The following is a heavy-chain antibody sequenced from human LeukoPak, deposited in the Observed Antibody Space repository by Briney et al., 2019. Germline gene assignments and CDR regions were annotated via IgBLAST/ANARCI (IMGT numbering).Heavy chain of an antibody. V-gene: IGHV3-21*01. CDR3: IRDLFDDYSLDY. D-gene: IGHD3-16*01. J-gene: IGHJ4*02. Sequence: PGGSLRLSRAASGFTFSTYSMNWVRQAPGKGLEWVSSINSDSSLMYYAESVKGRFTISRDNARNSLYLQMNSLRAEDTAVYYCIRDLFDDYSLDYWGQGTLVTVSS. CDR2: INSDSSLM. CDR1: GFTFSTYS.